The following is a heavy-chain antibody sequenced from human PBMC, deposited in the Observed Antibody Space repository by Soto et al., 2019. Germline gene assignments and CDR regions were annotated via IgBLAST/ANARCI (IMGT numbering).Heavy chain of an antibody. CDR3: ARDHFATLDY. J-gene: IGHJ4*02. V-gene: IGHV3-74*01. CDR2: LNSDVSSL. CDR1: GINSNTYW. Sequence: GSLRLSCADSGINSNTYWMHSVRHAPGEGLVCVSRLNSDVSSLIYADSVKGRFTTSRDNAKNTLYLQMSSLRAEDTAVYYCARDHFATLDYWGQGT.